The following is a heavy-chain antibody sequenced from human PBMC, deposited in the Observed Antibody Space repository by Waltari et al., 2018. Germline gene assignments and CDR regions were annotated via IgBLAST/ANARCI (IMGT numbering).Heavy chain of an antibody. CDR3: ARLGSSGWVPGY. CDR1: GGSISSSSYY. V-gene: IGHV4-39*01. CDR2: IYYSGST. Sequence: QLQLQESGPGLVKPSETLSLTCTVSGGSISSSSYYWGWIRQPPGKGLEWIGSIYYSGSTYYNPSLKSRVTISVDTSKNQFSLKLSSVTAADTAGYYCARLGSSGWVPGYWGQGTLVTVSS. D-gene: IGHD6-19*01. J-gene: IGHJ4*02.